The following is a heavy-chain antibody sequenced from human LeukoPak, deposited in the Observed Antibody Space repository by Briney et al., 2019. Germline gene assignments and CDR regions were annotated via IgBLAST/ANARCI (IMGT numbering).Heavy chain of an antibody. CDR1: GYTFTGYY. Sequence: ASVKVSCKASGYTFTGYYMHWVRQAPGQGLEWMGWINPNSGGTNYAQKFQGRVTMTRDTSISTAYMELSRLRSDDTAVYYCAREPPVIAHQIDYWGQGTLVTVSS. CDR3: AREPPVIAHQIDY. CDR2: INPNSGGT. V-gene: IGHV1-2*02. D-gene: IGHD2-21*01. J-gene: IGHJ4*02.